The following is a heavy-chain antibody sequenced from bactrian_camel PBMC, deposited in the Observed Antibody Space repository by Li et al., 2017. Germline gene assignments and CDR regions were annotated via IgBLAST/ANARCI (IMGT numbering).Heavy chain of an antibody. CDR2: KQSDSSI. CDR3: AAEGPSWDSDSCVNSEIGY. J-gene: IGHJ6*01. CDR1: GFRFDDSD. V-gene: IGHV3S61*01. Sequence: HVQLVESGGGSVQAGGNLRLSCTASGFRFDDSDWGWYRQGSGRKCEVVSRKQSDSSIDYAESVKGRFTISEDAVKNLVYLQMNDLKPEDTAVYYCAAEGPSWDSDSCVNSEIGYWGQGTQVTVS.